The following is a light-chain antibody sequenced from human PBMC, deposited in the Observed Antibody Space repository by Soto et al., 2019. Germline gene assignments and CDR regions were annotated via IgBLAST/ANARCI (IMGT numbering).Light chain of an antibody. CDR2: AAS. J-gene: IGKJ4*01. Sequence: DFQLTQSPSSLSASVGDRVTITCRASQGFSNALAWFQQKPWKVPKLLIYAASTLQSVVPSRFSGSGSGTDFTRTISSLQPDDVATYYFQKYDTAPLTFGGGTKAEIK. CDR3: QKYDTAPLT. CDR1: QGFSNA. V-gene: IGKV1-27*01.